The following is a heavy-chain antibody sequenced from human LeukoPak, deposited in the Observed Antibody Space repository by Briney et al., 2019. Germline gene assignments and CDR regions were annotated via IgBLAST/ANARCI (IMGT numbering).Heavy chain of an antibody. CDR1: GFTFSSYW. J-gene: IGHJ2*01. V-gene: IGHV3-74*01. CDR3: ARWELLHWYFDL. D-gene: IGHD1-26*01. Sequence: GGSLRLSCAASGFTFSSYWMHWVRQAPGKGLVWVSRINSDGSSTSYADSVKGRFTISRDNAKNTLYLQRNSLRAEDTAVYYCARWELLHWYFDLWGRGTLVTVSS. CDR2: INSDGSST.